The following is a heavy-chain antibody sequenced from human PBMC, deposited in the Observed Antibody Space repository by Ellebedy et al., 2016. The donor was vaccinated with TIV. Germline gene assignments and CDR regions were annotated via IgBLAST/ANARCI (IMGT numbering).Heavy chain of an antibody. CDR3: ARGGGRDGYLYYYGMDV. J-gene: IGHJ6*02. Sequence: SETLSLTXAVYGGSFSGYYWSWIRQPPGKGLEWIGEINDSGTTTYNPSLKSRVTISVDTSKNQFSLKLTSVTAADTAVYYCARGGGRDGYLYYYGMDVWGQGTTVTVSS. D-gene: IGHD5-24*01. CDR1: GGSFSGYY. V-gene: IGHV4-34*01. CDR2: INDSGTT.